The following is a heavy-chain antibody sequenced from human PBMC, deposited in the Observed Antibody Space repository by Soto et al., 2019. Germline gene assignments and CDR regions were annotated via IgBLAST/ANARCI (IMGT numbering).Heavy chain of an antibody. J-gene: IGHJ5*02. CDR3: AKGAAAAAATPWFDP. Sequence: EVQLLESGGGLVQPGGSLRLSCAASGFTFSSYAMNWVRQAPGKGLEWVSTISGRADNTYYADSVKGRFTVSRDNSKNTLYLQMNSRRVEDTAVYYCAKGAAAAAATPWFDPWGQGTLVIVSS. CDR1: GFTFSSYA. CDR2: ISGRADNT. V-gene: IGHV3-23*01. D-gene: IGHD6-13*01.